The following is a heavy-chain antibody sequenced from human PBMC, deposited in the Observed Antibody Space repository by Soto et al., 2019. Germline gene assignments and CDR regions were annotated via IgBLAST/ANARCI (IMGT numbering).Heavy chain of an antibody. D-gene: IGHD3-10*01. CDR2: LNAGNGDT. J-gene: IGHJ6*03. Sequence: QAQLEQSGAEVKKPGASVKISCKASGYTFTNYAVHWLRQAPGQGLEWMGWLNAGNGDTKYSPTFQGRVTITRDTSASTAYMELSSLRSEDTAVYYCARQGIPYNSGSGDYFYYYYNYVDVWGKGTTVTVSS. CDR3: ARQGIPYNSGSGDYFYYYYNYVDV. V-gene: IGHV1-3*01. CDR1: GYTFTNYA.